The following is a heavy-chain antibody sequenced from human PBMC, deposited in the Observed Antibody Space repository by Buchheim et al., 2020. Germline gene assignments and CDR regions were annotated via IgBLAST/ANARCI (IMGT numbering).Heavy chain of an antibody. J-gene: IGHJ6*02. CDR2: ISYDGSNK. Sequence: QVQLVESGGGVVQPGRSLRLSCAASGFTFSSYGMHWVRQAPGKGLEWVAVISYDGSNKYYADSVKGRFTITRDNSKNTPYLQMNSLRAEDTAVYYCAKDLVYSSGMTTYYYCGMDVWGQGTT. V-gene: IGHV3-30*18. CDR1: GFTFSSYG. CDR3: AKDLVYSSGMTTYYYCGMDV. D-gene: IGHD6-19*01.